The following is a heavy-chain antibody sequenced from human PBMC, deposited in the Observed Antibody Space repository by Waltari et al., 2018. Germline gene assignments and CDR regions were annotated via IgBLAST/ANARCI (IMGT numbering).Heavy chain of an antibody. CDR2: IYSGGST. Sequence: EVQLVESGGGLIQPGGSLRLSCAASGFTVSSNYMSWVRQAPGKGLEWVSVIYSGGSTYYVDSVKGRFTISRDNSKNTLYLQMNSRRAEDTAVYYCAVRFFYYYGMDVWGQGTTVTVSS. CDR3: AVRFFYYYGMDV. V-gene: IGHV3-53*01. D-gene: IGHD3-16*01. J-gene: IGHJ6*02. CDR1: GFTVSSNY.